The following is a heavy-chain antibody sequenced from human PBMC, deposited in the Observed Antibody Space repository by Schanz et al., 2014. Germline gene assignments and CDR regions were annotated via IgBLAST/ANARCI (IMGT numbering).Heavy chain of an antibody. CDR1: GFTFSNAW. CDR3: ARDQWYSRSSGVRYYYNGMDV. D-gene: IGHD6-6*01. CDR2: IYSVGNT. Sequence: VQLVESGGGLVKPGGSLRLSCGASGFTFSNAWMTWVRQAQGKGLEWVSTIYSVGNTYYADSVKDRFTISRDNSKNTLCLQMTSLRVEDTAVYYCARDQWYSRSSGVRYYYNGMDVWGQGTTVTVSS. J-gene: IGHJ6*02. V-gene: IGHV3-66*01.